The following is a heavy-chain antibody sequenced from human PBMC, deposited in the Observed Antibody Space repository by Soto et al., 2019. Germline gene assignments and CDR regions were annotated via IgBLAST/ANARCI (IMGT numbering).Heavy chain of an antibody. J-gene: IGHJ6*02. CDR1: GFTFSSYA. V-gene: IGHV3-30-3*01. D-gene: IGHD2-15*01. CDR2: ISYDGSNK. CDR3: ARARGSSVYYYYYGMDV. Sequence: QVQLVESGGGVVQPGRSLRLSCAASGFTFSSYAMHWVRQAPGKGLEWVAVISYDGSNKYYADSVKGRFTISRHNSKNTLYLQMNSLRAEDTAVYYCARARGSSVYYYYYGMDVWGQGNTFTVSS.